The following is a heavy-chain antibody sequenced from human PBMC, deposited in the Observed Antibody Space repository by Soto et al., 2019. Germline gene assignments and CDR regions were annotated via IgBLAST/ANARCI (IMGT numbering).Heavy chain of an antibody. CDR3: ARDSSYYYDSSGYFDY. J-gene: IGHJ4*02. CDR1: GFTFSDYY. Sequence: GGSLRLSCAASGFTFSDYYMSWIRQAPGKGLEWVSYISSSGSTVYYADSVKGRFTISRDNAKNSLYLQMNSLRAEDTAVYYCARDSSYYYDSSGYFDYWGQGSLVTGSS. V-gene: IGHV3-11*01. CDR2: ISSSGSTV. D-gene: IGHD3-22*01.